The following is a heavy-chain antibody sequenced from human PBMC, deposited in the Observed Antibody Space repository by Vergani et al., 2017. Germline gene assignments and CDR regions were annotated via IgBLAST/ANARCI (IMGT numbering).Heavy chain of an antibody. CDR3: ARVVTKTPYYYYYYMDV. CDR1: GGTFSSYA. Sequence: QVQLVQSGAEVKKPGSSVKVSCKASGGTFSSYAISWVRQAPGQGLEWMGGIIPIFGTANYAQKFQGRVPITADESTSTAYMELSSLRSEDTAVYYCARVVTKTPYYYYYYMDVWGKGTTVTVSS. V-gene: IGHV1-69*01. J-gene: IGHJ6*03. CDR2: IIPIFGTA. D-gene: IGHD2-21*02.